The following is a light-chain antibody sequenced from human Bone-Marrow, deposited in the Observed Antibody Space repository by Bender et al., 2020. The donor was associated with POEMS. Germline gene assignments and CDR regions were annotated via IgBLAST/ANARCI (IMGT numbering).Light chain of an antibody. J-gene: IGLJ2*01. CDR3: CSYAGSYTYVL. Sequence: QSVLTQPPSVSGAPGQRVTISCTGSSSNTGSGYDINWYQHLPGTAPKLLIYGYNNRPSGVPDRFSGSKSGTSASLAITGLQAEDEGDYSCCSYAGSYTYVLFGGGTKLTVL. CDR2: GYN. CDR1: SSNTGSGYD. V-gene: IGLV1-40*01.